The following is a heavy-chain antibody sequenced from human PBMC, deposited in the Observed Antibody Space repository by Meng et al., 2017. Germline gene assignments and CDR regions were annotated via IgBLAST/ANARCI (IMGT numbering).Heavy chain of an antibody. V-gene: IGHV7-4-1*02. CDR2: INTNTGNP. CDR1: GYTFTSYA. J-gene: IGHJ4*02. Sequence: VHRVQVGCDLKNPGASVTVSCTASGYTFTSYAMNWVRQAPGQGLEWMGWINTNTGNPTYAQGFTGRFVFSLDTSVSTAYLQISSLKAEDTAVYYCARENRWEPPDYWGQGTLVTVSS. CDR3: ARENRWEPPDY. D-gene: IGHD1-26*01.